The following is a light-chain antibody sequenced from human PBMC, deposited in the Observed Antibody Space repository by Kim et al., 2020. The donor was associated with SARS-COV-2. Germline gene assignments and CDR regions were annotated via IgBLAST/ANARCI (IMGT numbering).Light chain of an antibody. CDR2: QDS. CDR3: QAWDSSTYYV. CDR1: KLGDKY. V-gene: IGLV3-1*01. Sequence: SPGQTASITCSGDKLGDKYACWYQQKPGQSLVLVIYQDSKRPSGIPERFSGSNSGNTATLTISGTQAMDEADYYCQAWDSSTYYVFGTGTKVTVL. J-gene: IGLJ1*01.